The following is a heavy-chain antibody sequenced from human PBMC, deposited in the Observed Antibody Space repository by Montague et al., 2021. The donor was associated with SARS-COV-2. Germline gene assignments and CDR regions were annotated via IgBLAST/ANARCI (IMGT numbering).Heavy chain of an antibody. CDR1: GYSISSGYY. V-gene: IGHV4-38-2*01. Sequence: SETLSLTRSLSGYSISSGYYWGWIRQPPGKGLEWIGNIYHSGGTYYSPSLKSRVTVSVDTSKNQFSLRLSSVTAADTAVYYCARWYYGSGSYPHWGQGTLVTVSS. CDR3: ARWYYGSGSYPH. CDR2: IYHSGGT. D-gene: IGHD3-10*01. J-gene: IGHJ4*02.